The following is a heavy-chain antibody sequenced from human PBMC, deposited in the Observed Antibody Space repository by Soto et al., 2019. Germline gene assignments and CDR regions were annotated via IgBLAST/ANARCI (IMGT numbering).Heavy chain of an antibody. CDR1: GFTFSSFT. D-gene: IGHD2-21*01. Sequence: QVQLVESGGGVVQPGMSLRLACEASGFTFSSFTIQWVHQAPGKGLEWLSDISYDGTSEHYVESVKGRLTISRDNRKYTAYLQMYSLRLEDTAVYFCAIGDDWKDCGLLEY. CDR3: AIGDDWKDCGLLEY. V-gene: IGHV3-30-3*01. J-gene: IGHJ1*01. CDR2: ISYDGTSE.